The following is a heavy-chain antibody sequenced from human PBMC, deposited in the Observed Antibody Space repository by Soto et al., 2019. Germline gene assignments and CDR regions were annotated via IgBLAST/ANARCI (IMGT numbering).Heavy chain of an antibody. D-gene: IGHD3-16*01. CDR3: ARDWGGPGPFDY. CDR1: GGSLSTPVW. CDR2: INYSGST. V-gene: IGHV4-4*02. J-gene: IGHJ4*02. Sequence: ASETLSLTCGVSGGSLSTPVWWSWVRLPPGKGLEWIGYINYSGSTYYNPSLKSRVTISVDTSKNQFYLKLSSVTAADTAVYYCARDWGGPGPFDYWGQGTLVTVSS.